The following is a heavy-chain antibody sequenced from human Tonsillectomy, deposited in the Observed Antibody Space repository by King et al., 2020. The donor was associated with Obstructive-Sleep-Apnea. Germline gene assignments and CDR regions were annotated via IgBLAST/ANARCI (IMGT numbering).Heavy chain of an antibody. CDR2: IYHSGSI. D-gene: IGHD3-10*01. CDR1: GYSLSHGYY. Sequence: QLQESGPGLVKPSGTLSLTCSVSGYSLSHGYYWAWIRQPPGKGLEWIGSIYHSGSIYQNPSLKSRVTMSLDTSKNQFSLKLSSVTAADTVVYYCARDHHGSGSYLSGDFDYWGQGTLVTVSS. J-gene: IGHJ4*02. V-gene: IGHV4-38-2*02. CDR3: ARDHHGSGSYLSGDFDY.